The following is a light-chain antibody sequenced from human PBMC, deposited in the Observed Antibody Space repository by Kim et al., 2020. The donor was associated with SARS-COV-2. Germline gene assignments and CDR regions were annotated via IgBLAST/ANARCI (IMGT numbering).Light chain of an antibody. V-gene: IGLV3-21*04. CDR1: SMGGKS. Sequence: APGKTASITCGGNSMGGKSVLWYQQKPGQAPVLVIYYDDSRPSGIPERFSASNFGNTAALTISRVEAGDEADYYCQVWDSSSDQVVFGGGTQLTVL. J-gene: IGLJ2*01. CDR2: YDD. CDR3: QVWDSSSDQVV.